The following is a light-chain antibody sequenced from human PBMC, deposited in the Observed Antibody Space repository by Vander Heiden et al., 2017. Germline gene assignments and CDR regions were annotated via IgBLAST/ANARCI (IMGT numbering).Light chain of an antibody. CDR2: AAS. CDR3: QQSDSTPFT. V-gene: IGKV1-39*01. CDR1: QSISSY. Sequence: DTQMTQSPSSLSASVGDRVTITCRASQSISSYLNWYQQKPGKAPKLLIYAASILQSGVPSRFSGSGSGTDFTLTISSLQPEDFATYYCQQSDSTPFTFGHGTKVDIK. J-gene: IGKJ3*01.